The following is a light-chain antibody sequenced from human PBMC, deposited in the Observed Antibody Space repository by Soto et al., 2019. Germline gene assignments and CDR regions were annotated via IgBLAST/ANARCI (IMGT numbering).Light chain of an antibody. CDR3: QQYGSPPLT. J-gene: IGKJ4*01. V-gene: IGKV3-20*01. CDR1: QSVTSNY. Sequence: EIVLTQSPGTLSLSPGERATLSCRASQSVTSNYLAWHQQTPGPAPRLLIYEAYSRAAGISDRFSGGGSGTDFTLTISRLEPEDFAVYYCQQYGSPPLTFGGGTQVEIK. CDR2: EAY.